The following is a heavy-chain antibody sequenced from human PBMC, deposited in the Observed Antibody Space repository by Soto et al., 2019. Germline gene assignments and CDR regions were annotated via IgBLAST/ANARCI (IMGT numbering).Heavy chain of an antibody. Sequence: SQTLSLTCVISGDSVSSNTVAWNWIRQSPSRGLEWLGRTLYRSKRSTDYAVSVKSRISVNPDTSKNQFSLHLNSVIPDDTAVYYCAREAIVKRFDYWGQGTLVTVSS. CDR1: GDSVSSNTVA. CDR2: TLYRSKRST. V-gene: IGHV6-1*01. J-gene: IGHJ4*02. CDR3: AREAIVKRFDY. D-gene: IGHD3-22*01.